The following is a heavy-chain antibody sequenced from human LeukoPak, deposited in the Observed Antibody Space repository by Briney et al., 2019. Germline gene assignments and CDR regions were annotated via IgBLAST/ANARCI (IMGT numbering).Heavy chain of an antibody. CDR3: ARVFWPEEYGGDKPPAY. Sequence: GSLTLSCQVSGFTFRRYAFHWVRQAPDKGLEWVAVISYDGSKEEYRDAVKGRFTISRDNSKNTLYLQMNSLRAENTAVYYCARVFWPEEYGGDKPPAYWGQGTLVTVSS. V-gene: IGHV3-30*10. J-gene: IGHJ1*01. CDR1: GFTFRRYA. D-gene: IGHD4-23*01. CDR2: ISYDGSKE.